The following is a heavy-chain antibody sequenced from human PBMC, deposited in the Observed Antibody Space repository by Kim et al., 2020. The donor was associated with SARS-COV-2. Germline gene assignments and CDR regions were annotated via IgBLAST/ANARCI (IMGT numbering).Heavy chain of an antibody. Sequence: SVKVSCKASRGTFTSYAMSWVRQAPGHGLEWMGRIIPIGGIPNYAQKFQGRVTITADKSTSTAYMELSSLRSEDTAVDYCARDLSRGATGQYYFGYWGQGTPVTVSS. CDR1: RGTFTSYA. CDR2: IIPIGGIP. CDR3: ARDLSRGATGQYYFGY. J-gene: IGHJ4*02. D-gene: IGHD1-1*01. V-gene: IGHV1-69*04.